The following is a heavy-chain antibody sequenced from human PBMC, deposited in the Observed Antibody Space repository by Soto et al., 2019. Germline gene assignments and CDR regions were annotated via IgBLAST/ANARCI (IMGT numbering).Heavy chain of an antibody. D-gene: IGHD3-16*01. CDR3: ARDQGGDGYNSGTDWYFDL. CDR2: IYYSGST. J-gene: IGHJ2*01. CDR1: GGSISSGDYY. V-gene: IGHV4-30-4*01. Sequence: QVQLQESGPGLVKPSQTLSLTCTVSGGSISSGDYYWSWIRQPPGKGLEWIGYIYYSGSTYYNPSLKGRVTISVDTSKNQFSLKLSSVTAADTAVYYCARDQGGDGYNSGTDWYFDLWGRGTLVTVSS.